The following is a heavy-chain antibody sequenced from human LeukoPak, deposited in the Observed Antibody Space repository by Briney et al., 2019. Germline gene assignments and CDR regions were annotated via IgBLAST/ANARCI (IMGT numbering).Heavy chain of an antibody. J-gene: IGHJ4*02. D-gene: IGHD1-26*01. CDR1: GGTFSSYA. Sequence: SVKVSCKASGGTFSSYAISWVRQAPGQGLEWMGGITPILGTANYAQKFQGRVTIITDESTTTAYMELNTLRSEDTAVYYCARGMVGATLGALDYWGQGSLVTVSS. CDR2: ITPILGTA. CDR3: ARGMVGATLGALDY. V-gene: IGHV1-69*05.